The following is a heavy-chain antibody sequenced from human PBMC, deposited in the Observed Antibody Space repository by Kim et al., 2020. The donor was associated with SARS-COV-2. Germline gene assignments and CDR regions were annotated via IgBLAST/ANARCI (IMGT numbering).Heavy chain of an antibody. D-gene: IGHD1-1*01. CDR3: TRVPGTTLAFWVAFD. CDR1: GFPLRGPA. V-gene: IGHV3-73*01. Sequence: GGSLRLSCAASGFPLRGPAMHWVRQASGKGLEWVGRIRSKPNIYAPQYAAPGKGGFTISREDSKNTAYLQRNNLKTEDTPVYYCTRVPGTTLAFWVAFD. J-gene: IGHJ3*02. CDR2: IRSKPNIYAP.